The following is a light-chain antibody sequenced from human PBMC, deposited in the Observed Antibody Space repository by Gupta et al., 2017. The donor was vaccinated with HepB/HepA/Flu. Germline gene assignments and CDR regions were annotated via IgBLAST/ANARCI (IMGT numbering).Light chain of an antibody. Sequence: EIEKTQSPATLSVSPGERATLSCRASQSVSGNLAWYQQKPGQAPRLLIYGSSTRAPGIPALFGGGGSGTEFTLTISRLPSEVSAFYYHQHSNSRPGFGPGTKVDIK. CDR3: QHSNSRPG. CDR1: QSVSGN. J-gene: IGKJ3*01. CDR2: GSS. V-gene: IGKV3-15*01.